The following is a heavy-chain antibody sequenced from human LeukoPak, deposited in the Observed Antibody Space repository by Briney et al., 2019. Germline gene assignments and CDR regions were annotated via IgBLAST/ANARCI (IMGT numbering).Heavy chain of an antibody. J-gene: IGHJ4*02. CDR1: GHSFTSYW. D-gene: IGHD3-10*01. CDR2: IYPGDSDT. Sequence: GESLKISCQGSGHSFTSYWIGWVRQMPGKGLEWMGFIYPGDSDTKYSPSFQGQVTISADKSISTAYLQWSSLKASDTAMYYCARTITMVRGVIIYPNYFDYWGQGTLVTVSS. CDR3: ARTITMVRGVIIYPNYFDY. V-gene: IGHV5-51*01.